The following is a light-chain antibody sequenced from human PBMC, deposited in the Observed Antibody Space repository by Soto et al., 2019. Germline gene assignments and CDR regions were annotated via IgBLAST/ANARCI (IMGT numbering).Light chain of an antibody. Sequence: ERVMTQSPVTLSVSPGERATLSCRASQSVSSNLAWYQQKPGQAPRLLIYGASTRATGTPARFSGSGSGTEFTLIISSLESEDSAVFYCQQYNNWPLTFGGGTKVEIK. CDR3: QQYNNWPLT. CDR2: GAS. V-gene: IGKV3-15*01. CDR1: QSVSSN. J-gene: IGKJ4*01.